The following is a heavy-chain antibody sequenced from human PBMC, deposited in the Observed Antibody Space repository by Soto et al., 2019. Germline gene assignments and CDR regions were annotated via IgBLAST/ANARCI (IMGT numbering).Heavy chain of an antibody. V-gene: IGHV3-23*01. CDR2: ISGSGGST. Sequence: GGSLRLSCAASGFTFSSNAMSWVRQAPGKGLEWVSLISGSGGSTFYADSVKGRFTISRDNSKNPLYLHMGSLRAEDTAVYYCATSNSWYYFDYWGQGTLVTVSS. D-gene: IGHD6-13*01. J-gene: IGHJ4*02. CDR1: GFTFSSNA. CDR3: ATSNSWYYFDY.